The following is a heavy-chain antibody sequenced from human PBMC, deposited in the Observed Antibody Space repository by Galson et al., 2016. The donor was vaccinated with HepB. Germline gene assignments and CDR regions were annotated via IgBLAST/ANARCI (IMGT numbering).Heavy chain of an antibody. Sequence: SLRLSCAASGFTFSNYGMHWVRQAPGKGLEWVAVIYYDGSSKHHADSVKGRFTISRDNSKNKLYLQMNSLRAEDTAVYYCARPRLGIQTWSKYYYYGFDVWGQGTTVTVSS. J-gene: IGHJ6*02. V-gene: IGHV3-33*01. CDR3: ARPRLGIQTWSKYYYYGFDV. CDR1: GFTFSNYG. D-gene: IGHD5-18*01. CDR2: IYYDGSSK.